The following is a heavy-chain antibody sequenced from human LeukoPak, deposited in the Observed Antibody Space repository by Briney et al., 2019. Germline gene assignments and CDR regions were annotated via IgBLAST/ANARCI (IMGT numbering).Heavy chain of an antibody. CDR2: ISSSSSYI. CDR3: ARGAGTTVYYMDV. D-gene: IGHD1-7*01. Sequence: GGSLRLSCAASGFTFSSYSMNWVRQAPGKGLEWVSSISSSSSYIYYADSVKGRFTISRDNSNNTLYLQMNSLRPEDTAVYYCARGAGTTVYYMDVWGKGTTVTVSS. J-gene: IGHJ6*03. CDR1: GFTFSSYS. V-gene: IGHV3-21*01.